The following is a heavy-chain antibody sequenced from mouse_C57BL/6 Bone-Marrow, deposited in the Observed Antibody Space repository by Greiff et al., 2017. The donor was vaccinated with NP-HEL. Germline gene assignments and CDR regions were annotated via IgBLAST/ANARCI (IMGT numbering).Heavy chain of an antibody. J-gene: IGHJ3*01. Sequence: QVQLKESGAELAKPGASVKLSCKASGYTFTSYWMHWVKQRPGQGLEWIGYLNPSRGLPKYNQKFKDKATWTEDKSSSTAYMQLSSLTYEDSAVYYCARDYSNYWFAYWGQGTLVTVSA. CDR3: ARDYSNYWFAY. CDR2: LNPSRGLP. D-gene: IGHD2-5*01. V-gene: IGHV1-7*01. CDR1: GYTFTSYW.